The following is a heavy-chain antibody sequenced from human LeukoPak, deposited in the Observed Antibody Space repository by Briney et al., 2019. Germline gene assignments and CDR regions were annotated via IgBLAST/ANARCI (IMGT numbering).Heavy chain of an antibody. CDR2: ISGYNGHT. V-gene: IGHV1-18*01. J-gene: IGHJ4*02. D-gene: IGHD6-13*01. CDR3: ARVAAARISLFDY. Sequence: GASVKVSCKASDYTFTDYGVSWVRQAPGQGLEWMGWISGYNGHTNYAQKLQNRVTMTTDTSTSTAYMELRSLTSDDTAVYYCARVAAARISLFDYWGQGTLVTVSS. CDR1: DYTFTDYG.